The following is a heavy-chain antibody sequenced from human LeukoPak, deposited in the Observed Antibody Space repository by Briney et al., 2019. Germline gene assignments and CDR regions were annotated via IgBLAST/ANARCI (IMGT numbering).Heavy chain of an antibody. CDR3: ARGGYYDSSGFSG. Sequence: SVKVSCKASGGTLSSYAISWVRQAPAQGRGWMEGIITIFGTAKYAQKSQARVTITTDESTSTAYMELSSLRSEDTAVYYCARGGYYDSSGFSGWGQGTLVTVSS. J-gene: IGHJ4*02. CDR1: GGTLSSYA. V-gene: IGHV1-69*05. D-gene: IGHD3-22*01. CDR2: IITIFGTA.